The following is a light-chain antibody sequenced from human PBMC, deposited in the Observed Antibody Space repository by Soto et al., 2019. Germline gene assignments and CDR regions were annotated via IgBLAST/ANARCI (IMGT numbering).Light chain of an antibody. CDR2: GTS. CDR1: QSISSSY. Sequence: EIVLTQSPGTLSLSPGERATLSCRASQSISSSYLAWYQQKLGQAPRLLIYGTSFRATGIPDRFSGSGSGTDFTLSISRLEPEDFAVYYCQQYSSLWTFGQGTKVDIK. V-gene: IGKV3-20*01. J-gene: IGKJ1*01. CDR3: QQYSSLWT.